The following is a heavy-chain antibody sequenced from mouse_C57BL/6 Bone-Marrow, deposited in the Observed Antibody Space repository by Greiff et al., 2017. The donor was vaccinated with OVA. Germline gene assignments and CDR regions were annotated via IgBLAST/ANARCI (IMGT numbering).Heavy chain of an antibody. D-gene: IGHD5-1*01. V-gene: IGHV1-64*01. J-gene: IGHJ2*01. CDR2: IHPNSGST. CDR3: ARHLPKFDY. Sequence: QVQLQQSGAELVKPGASVKMSCKASGYTFTSYWMHWVKQRPGQGLEWIGMIHPNSGSTNYNEKFKSKATLTVDKSSSTAYMQLSSLTSEDSAVYYCARHLPKFDYWGQGTTLTVSS. CDR1: GYTFTSYW.